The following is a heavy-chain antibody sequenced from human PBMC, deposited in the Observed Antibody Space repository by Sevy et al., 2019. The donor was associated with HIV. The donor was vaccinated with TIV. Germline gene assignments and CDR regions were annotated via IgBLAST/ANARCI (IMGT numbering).Heavy chain of an antibody. CDR3: ARAPVAGTHFDY. J-gene: IGHJ4*02. CDR1: GFTFSSYW. Sequence: GGSLRLSCAASGFTFSSYWMSWVRQAPGKGLEWVANIKQDGSEKYYVHSVKGRFTISRDNAKNSLYLQMNSPRAEDTAVYYCARAPVAGTHFDYWGQGTLVTVSS. CDR2: IKQDGSEK. D-gene: IGHD6-19*01. V-gene: IGHV3-7*01.